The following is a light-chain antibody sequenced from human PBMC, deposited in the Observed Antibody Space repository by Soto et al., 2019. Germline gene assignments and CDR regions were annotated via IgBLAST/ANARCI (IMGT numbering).Light chain of an antibody. CDR3: QSYDSDNQV. CDR2: EDN. J-gene: IGLJ3*02. V-gene: IGLV6-57*01. Sequence: NFMLTQPHSVSESPGKTVTISCTRSNGSIASNYVQWYQQRPGSSPTTVIYEDNQRPSGVPDRFSGSIDSSSNSASLTISGLKTEDEADYYCQSYDSDNQVFGGGTKLTVL. CDR1: NGSIASNY.